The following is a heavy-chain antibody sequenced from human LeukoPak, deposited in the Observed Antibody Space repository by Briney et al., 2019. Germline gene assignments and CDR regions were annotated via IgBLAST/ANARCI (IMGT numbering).Heavy chain of an antibody. D-gene: IGHD6-13*01. CDR2: ITWNSGSI. J-gene: IGHJ6*02. CDR3: AKDTAAAYYYYGMDV. CDR1: GFTFDDYA. Sequence: PGGSLRLSCAASGFTFDDYAMHWVRQAPGKGLEWVSGITWNSGSIDYADSVKGRFTISRDNVKNSLYLQMNSLRAKDTALYYCAKDTAAAYYYYGMDVWGQGTTVTVSS. V-gene: IGHV3-9*01.